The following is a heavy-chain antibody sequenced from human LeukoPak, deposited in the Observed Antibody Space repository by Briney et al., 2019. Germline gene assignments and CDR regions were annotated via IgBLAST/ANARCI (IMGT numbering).Heavy chain of an antibody. CDR3: ARDEYCYDSSGYCAPYGMDV. CDR2: IWYDGSNK. V-gene: IGHV3-33*01. J-gene: IGHJ6*02. CDR1: GFTFSSYG. Sequence: SGGSLRLSCAASGFTFSSYGMHWVRQAPGKGLEWVAVIWYDGSNKYYADSVKGRFTISRDNSKNTLYLQMNSLRAEDTAVYYCARDEYCYDSSGYCAPYGMDVWGQGTTVTVSS. D-gene: IGHD3-22*01.